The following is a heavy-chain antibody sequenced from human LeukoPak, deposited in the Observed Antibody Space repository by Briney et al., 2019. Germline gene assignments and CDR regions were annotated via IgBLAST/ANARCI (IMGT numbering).Heavy chain of an antibody. CDR3: ARGSYYFDF. J-gene: IGHJ4*02. V-gene: IGHV1-8*02. CDR1: GGTFSSYA. CDR2: VNFNSGKT. Sequence: ASVKVSCKASGGTFSSYAINWVRQATGQGLEWMGWVNFNSGKTAYAQKFQGRVTMTRDTTISTAYMELRSLKSEDTAVYYCARGSYYFDFWGQGSLVTVSS.